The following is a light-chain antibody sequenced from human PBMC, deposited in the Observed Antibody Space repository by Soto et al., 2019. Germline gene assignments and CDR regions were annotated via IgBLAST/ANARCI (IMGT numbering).Light chain of an antibody. CDR2: ATS. CDR3: QQYGTSPRSIT. Sequence: EIVLTQSPATLSLSPGERGTLSCRASQSVSSHLAWYQQKPGLAPRLLIYATSSRATGIPDRFSGGGSGTDFTLTINKLEPEDFAVYYCQQYGTSPRSITFGQGTRLE. J-gene: IGKJ5*01. CDR1: QSVSSH. V-gene: IGKV3D-20*01.